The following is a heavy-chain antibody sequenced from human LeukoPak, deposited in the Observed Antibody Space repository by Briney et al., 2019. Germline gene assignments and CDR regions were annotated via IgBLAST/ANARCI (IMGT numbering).Heavy chain of an antibody. CDR3: ATGQYSGSHYGGY. Sequence: GGSLRLSCAASGFTFRSYSMNWVRQAPGKGLEWVSYISSSSSTIYYADSVKGRFTISRDNAKNSLYLQMNSLRDEDTAVYYCATGQYSGSHYGGYWGQGTLVTVSS. J-gene: IGHJ4*02. D-gene: IGHD1-26*01. V-gene: IGHV3-48*02. CDR2: ISSSSSTI. CDR1: GFTFRSYS.